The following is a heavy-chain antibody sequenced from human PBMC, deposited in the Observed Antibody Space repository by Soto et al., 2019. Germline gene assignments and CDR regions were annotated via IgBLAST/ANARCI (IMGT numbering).Heavy chain of an antibody. CDR2: IKDGGRT. Sequence: QVQLQQWGAGLLKPSETLSLNCAVNGGSLSGYYWSWIRQPPGKGLEWIGEIKDGGRTNYSPSLRSRATISSDTSTNQFSLRLYSVTAAHTGVYYCARGQEGVVATHWDQGTLVTVSS. J-gene: IGHJ4*02. CDR1: GGSLSGYY. CDR3: ARGQEGVVATH. D-gene: IGHD5-12*01. V-gene: IGHV4-34*01.